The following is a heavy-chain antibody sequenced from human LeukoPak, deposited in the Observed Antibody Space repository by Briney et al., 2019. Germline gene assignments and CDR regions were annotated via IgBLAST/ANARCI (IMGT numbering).Heavy chain of an antibody. CDR2: INHNGNVN. J-gene: IGHJ6*02. V-gene: IGHV3-7*03. Sequence: GGSLRLSCAASGFIFSSYWMHWVRQAPGKGLVWVASINHNGNVNYYVDSVKGRFTISRDNAKNSLYLQMSNWRAEDTAVYFCARGGGLDVWGQGATVTVSS. CDR3: ARGGGLDV. D-gene: IGHD3-16*01. CDR1: GFIFSSYW.